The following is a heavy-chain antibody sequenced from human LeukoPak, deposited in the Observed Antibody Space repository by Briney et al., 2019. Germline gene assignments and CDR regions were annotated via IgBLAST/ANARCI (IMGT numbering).Heavy chain of an antibody. CDR1: GYSFSSYW. Sequence: GESLKISCKGFGYSFSSYWIGWVRQMPGKGLEWMGIIYPGDSDIRYSPSFQGQVTISGDKSISTAYLQWSSLKASDTAMYYCARLLRYAFDIWGQGTMVTVSS. J-gene: IGHJ3*02. CDR3: ARLLRYAFDI. CDR2: IYPGDSDI. V-gene: IGHV5-51*01. D-gene: IGHD5-18*01.